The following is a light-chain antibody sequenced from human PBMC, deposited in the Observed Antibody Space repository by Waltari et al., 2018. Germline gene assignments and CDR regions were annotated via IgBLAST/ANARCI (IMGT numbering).Light chain of an antibody. Sequence: SYVLTQAPSVSVAPGKTARITCGGDKIGSKSVHWYQQKPGQAPGLVVHDASDRPSGIPERLSGSNSGNTTTLTITRVEAGDEADYYCHVWDTSNDHVVFGGGTKLTVL. J-gene: IGLJ2*01. CDR3: HVWDTSNDHVV. V-gene: IGLV3-21*03. CDR1: KIGSKS. CDR2: DAS.